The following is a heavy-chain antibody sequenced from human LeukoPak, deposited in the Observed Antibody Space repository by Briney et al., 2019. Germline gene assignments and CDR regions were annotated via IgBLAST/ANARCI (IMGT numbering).Heavy chain of an antibody. CDR1: GGSISSGGYY. CDR3: ARDNGPRADAFDI. J-gene: IGHJ3*02. Sequence: SETLSLTCTVSGGSISSGGYYWSWIRQHPGKGLEWIGYIYYSGSTYYNPSLKSRVTISVDTSKNQFSLKLSSVTAADTAVYYCARDNGPRADAFDIWGQGTMVTVSS. V-gene: IGHV4-31*03. CDR2: IYYSGST.